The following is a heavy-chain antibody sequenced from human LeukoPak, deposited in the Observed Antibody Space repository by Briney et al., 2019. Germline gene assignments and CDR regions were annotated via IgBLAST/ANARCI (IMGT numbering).Heavy chain of an antibody. CDR2: IYTSGST. CDR3: ARLPAASYYYGMDV. V-gene: IGHV4-4*07. Sequence: NPSETLSLTCTVSGGSISSYYWSWIRQPAGKGLEWIGRIYTSGSTNYNPSLKSRVTMSVDTSKNQFSLKLSSVTAADTAVYYCARLPAASYYYGMDVWGQGTTVTVSS. D-gene: IGHD2-2*01. J-gene: IGHJ6*02. CDR1: GGSISSYY.